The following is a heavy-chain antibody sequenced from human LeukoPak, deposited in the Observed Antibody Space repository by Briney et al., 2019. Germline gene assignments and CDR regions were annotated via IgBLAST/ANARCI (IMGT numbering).Heavy chain of an antibody. CDR1: GGSISSYY. CDR3: ARASAARHFDY. CDR2: IYYSGST. Sequence: PSETLSLTCTVSGGSISSYYWSWILQPPGKGLEWIGYIYYSGSTNYNPSLKSRVTISVDTSKNQFSLKLSSVTAADTAVYYCARASAARHFDYWGQGTLVTVSS. D-gene: IGHD6-6*01. J-gene: IGHJ4*02. V-gene: IGHV4-59*01.